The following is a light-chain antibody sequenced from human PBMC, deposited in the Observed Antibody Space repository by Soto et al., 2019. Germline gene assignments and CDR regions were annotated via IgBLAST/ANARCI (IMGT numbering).Light chain of an antibody. CDR3: QQSYSTLWT. V-gene: IGKV1-39*01. Sequence: DIQMTQSPSSLSASVGDRISITCRASQSVSSYLNWYQQKPGKAPRILIYAASSLQSGVPSRFSGSGSGTDFTLTISSLQPEDVATYYCQQSYSTLWTLGQGTKVDIK. CDR2: AAS. CDR1: QSVSSY. J-gene: IGKJ1*01.